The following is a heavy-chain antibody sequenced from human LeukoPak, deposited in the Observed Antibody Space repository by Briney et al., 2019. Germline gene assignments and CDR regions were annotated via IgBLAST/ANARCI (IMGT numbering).Heavy chain of an antibody. CDR3: ARAGAARSFYFDY. J-gene: IGHJ4*02. CDR2: IYYSGST. Sequence: PSETLSLTCTVSGGSISSYYWSWIRQPPGKGLEWIGYIYYSGSTNYNPSLKSRVTISVDRSKNQFSLKLGSVTAADTAVYYCARAGAARSFYFDYWGQGTLVTVSS. CDR1: GGSISSYY. V-gene: IGHV4-59*12. D-gene: IGHD6-6*01.